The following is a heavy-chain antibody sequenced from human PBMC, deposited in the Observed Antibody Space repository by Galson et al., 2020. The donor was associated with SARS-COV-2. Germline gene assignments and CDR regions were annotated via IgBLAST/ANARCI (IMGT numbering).Heavy chain of an antibody. CDR1: GYTFTSYD. V-gene: IGHV1-18*01. CDR2: ISPSNGDT. CDR3: ARGVIPATGSKTFDM. D-gene: IGHD6-13*01. Sequence: ASAKVSCKASGYTFTSYDINWVRQAPGQGLEWVGWISPSNGDTNSAQKLQDRVTMTTDTSTTTAYMELRSLISDDTAVYYCARGVIPATGSKTFDMWGQGTMISVSS. J-gene: IGHJ3*02.